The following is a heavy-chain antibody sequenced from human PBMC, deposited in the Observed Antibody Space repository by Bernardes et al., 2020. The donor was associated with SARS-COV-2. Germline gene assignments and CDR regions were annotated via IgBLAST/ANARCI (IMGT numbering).Heavy chain of an antibody. V-gene: IGHV6-1*01. Sequence: SQTLSLTCGVSGDFISANTAGRNWIRQSPSRGLEWLGRTYYRSKWYSDYAVSVKSRITINPDTSKNQFSLQLKSVAPDDTALYFCARDSSGWYSPGYYDYWGQGSLVTVSS. CDR1: GDFISANTAG. D-gene: IGHD6-19*01. J-gene: IGHJ4*02. CDR3: ARDSSGWYSPGYYDY. CDR2: TYYRSKWYS.